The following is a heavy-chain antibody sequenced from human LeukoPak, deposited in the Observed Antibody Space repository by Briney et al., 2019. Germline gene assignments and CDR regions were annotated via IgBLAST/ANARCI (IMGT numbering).Heavy chain of an antibody. V-gene: IGHV4-31*03. CDR3: ARDQWYYYDSSSPLKPNWYFDL. D-gene: IGHD3-22*01. CDR1: GGSISSGGYY. CDR2: IYYSGST. J-gene: IGHJ2*01. Sequence: PSQTLSLTCTVSGGSISSGGYYWSWIRQHPGKGLEWIGYIYYSGSTYYNPSLKSRVTISVDTSKNQFSLKLSSVTAADTAVYYCARDQWYYYDSSSPLKPNWYFDLWGRGTLVTVSS.